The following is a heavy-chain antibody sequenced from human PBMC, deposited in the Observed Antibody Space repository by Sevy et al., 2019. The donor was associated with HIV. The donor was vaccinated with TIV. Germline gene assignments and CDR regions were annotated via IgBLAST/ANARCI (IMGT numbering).Heavy chain of an antibody. Sequence: GGSLRLSCAASGFTFSKYWMSWVRQAPGKGLEWVANIKQGGSQKYYVDSVKGRFTISRDNAKNSLFLQMNSLRAEDTAVYDCGTFKEVGWGQGTLVTVSS. CDR1: GFTFSKYW. J-gene: IGHJ4*02. CDR3: GTFKEVG. CDR2: IKQGGSQK. V-gene: IGHV3-7*01. D-gene: IGHD1-26*01.